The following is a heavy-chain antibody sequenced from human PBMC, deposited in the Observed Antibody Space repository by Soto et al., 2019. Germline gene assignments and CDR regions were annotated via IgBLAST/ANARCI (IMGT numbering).Heavy chain of an antibody. D-gene: IGHD5-18*01. Sequence: PGGSLRLSCAASGFTFSTYAMTWVRQAPGKGLECVSAISASGGSTYYADSVKCRFTISRDNSKNTLYLQMNSLRVEDTAVYYCANLGLPYRSPYLFYYRGQGAAVTVSS. J-gene: IGHJ4*01. CDR3: ANLGLPYRSPYLFYY. CDR2: ISASGGST. V-gene: IGHV3-23*01. CDR1: GFTFSTYA.